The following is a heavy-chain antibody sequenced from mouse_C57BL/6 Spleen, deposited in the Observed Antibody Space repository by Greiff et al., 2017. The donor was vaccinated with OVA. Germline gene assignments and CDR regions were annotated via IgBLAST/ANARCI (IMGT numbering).Heavy chain of an antibody. J-gene: IGHJ3*01. D-gene: IGHD1-3*01. CDR1: GFNIKDYY. Sequence: EVMLVESGAELVKPGASVKLSCTASGFNIKDYYMHWVKQRTEQGLEWIGRIDPEDGETKYAPKFQGKATITADTSSNTAYLQLSSLTSEDTAVYYCARGSSGRFAYWGQGTLVTVSA. V-gene: IGHV14-2*01. CDR2: IDPEDGET. CDR3: ARGSSGRFAY.